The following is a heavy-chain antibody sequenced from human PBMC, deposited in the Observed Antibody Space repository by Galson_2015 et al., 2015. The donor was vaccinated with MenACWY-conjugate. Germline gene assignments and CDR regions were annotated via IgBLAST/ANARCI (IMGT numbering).Heavy chain of an antibody. CDR2: IYPGDSDT. CDR3: ARRIAALAWRGAFDI. V-gene: IGHV5-51*01. Sequence: QSGAEVKKPGESLKISCKGSGYSFTSYWIGWVRQMPGKGLEWMGIIYPGDSDTRYSPSFQGQVTISADKSISTAYLQWSSLKASGTAMYYCARRIAALAWRGAFDIWGQGTMVTVSS. D-gene: IGHD6-13*01. CDR1: GYSFTSYW. J-gene: IGHJ3*02.